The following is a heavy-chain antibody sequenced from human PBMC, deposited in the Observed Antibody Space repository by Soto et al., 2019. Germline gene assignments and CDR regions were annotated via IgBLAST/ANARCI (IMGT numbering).Heavy chain of an antibody. D-gene: IGHD6-19*01. CDR3: ARQSKQWLVRIYGYNWFDP. V-gene: IGHV5-51*01. Sequence: GESLKISCKGSGYSFTSYWIGWVRQMPGKGLEWMGIIYPGDSDTRYSPSFQGQVTISADKSISTAYLQWSSLKASDTAMYYCARQSKQWLVRIYGYNWFDPWGQGTLVTVSS. CDR1: GYSFTSYW. J-gene: IGHJ5*02. CDR2: IYPGDSDT.